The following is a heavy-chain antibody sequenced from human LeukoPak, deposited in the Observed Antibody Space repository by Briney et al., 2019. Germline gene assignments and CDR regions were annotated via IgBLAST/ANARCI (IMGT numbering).Heavy chain of an antibody. CDR3: ARVYYSSSYDYWYFDL. D-gene: IGHD6-13*01. CDR2: IFCSGCT. J-gene: IGHJ2*01. Sequence: SEPLSLICAVWGGFFWGYYGRWMRQPPGEGLEWVGYIFCSGCTNYHRPLKSRVPIPVDTSKDQFSLELSSVAGADTAVYYCARVYYSSSYDYWYFDLWGRGTLVTVSS. CDR1: GGFFWGYY. V-gene: IGHV4-59*01.